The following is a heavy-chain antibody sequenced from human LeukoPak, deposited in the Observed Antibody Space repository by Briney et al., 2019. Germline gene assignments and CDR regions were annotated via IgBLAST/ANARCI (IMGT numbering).Heavy chain of an antibody. V-gene: IGHV4-59*11. CDR3: AREEGAAGESLDF. D-gene: IGHD2-8*02. J-gene: IGHJ3*01. CDR2: VHDSGAT. CDR1: GGSITGHF. Sequence: SETLSLTCSASGGSITGHFWSWLRQAPGKTLEWLGYVHDSGATDYNPSLKTRLTISHNTSTNQFFLRLTAGTAADTAFYYCAREEGAAGESLDFWGQGTMVTVSS.